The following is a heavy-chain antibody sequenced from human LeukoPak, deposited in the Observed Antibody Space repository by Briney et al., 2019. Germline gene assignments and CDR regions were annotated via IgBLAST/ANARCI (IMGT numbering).Heavy chain of an antibody. Sequence: GASVKVSCKISGFGLSVLSIHWMRQAPGKGLEWVGGIRPETGEPIFAQKFRGRVTITEDTFTDTGYLELRGLTSEDTAVYYCARGGDVGTIAAVTGGENWFDPWGQGTLVTVSS. D-gene: IGHD1-1*01. CDR2: IRPETGEP. CDR3: ARGGDVGTIAAVTGGENWFDP. CDR1: GFGLSVLS. J-gene: IGHJ5*02. V-gene: IGHV1-24*01.